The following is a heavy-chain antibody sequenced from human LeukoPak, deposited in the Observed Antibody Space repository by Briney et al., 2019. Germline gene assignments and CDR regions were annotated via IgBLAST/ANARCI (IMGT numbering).Heavy chain of an antibody. CDR2: IYHSGST. D-gene: IGHD3-9*01. V-gene: IGHV4-30-2*01. J-gene: IGHJ5*02. Sequence: SQTLSLTCTVSGGSISSGGYYWSWIRQPPGKGLEWIGYIYHSGSTYYNPSLKSRVTISVDTSKNQFSLKLSSVTAADTAVYYCARVLTILTGFNWFDPWGQGTLVTVSS. CDR1: GGSISSGGYY. CDR3: ARVLTILTGFNWFDP.